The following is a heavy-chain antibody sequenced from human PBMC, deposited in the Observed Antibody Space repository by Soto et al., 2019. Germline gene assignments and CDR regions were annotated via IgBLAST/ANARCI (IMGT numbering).Heavy chain of an antibody. CDR1: GGTFSSYT. CDR2: IIPILGIA. D-gene: IGHD2-2*01. Sequence: QVQLVQSGAEVKKPGSSVKVSCKASGGTFSSYTISWVRQAPGQGLEWMGRIIPILGIANYAQKFQGRVTITADKSTSTAYMELSSLRSEDTAVYYCVSLIVVVPDDYYGMDVWGQGTTVTVSS. CDR3: VSLIVVVPDDYYGMDV. V-gene: IGHV1-69*02. J-gene: IGHJ6*02.